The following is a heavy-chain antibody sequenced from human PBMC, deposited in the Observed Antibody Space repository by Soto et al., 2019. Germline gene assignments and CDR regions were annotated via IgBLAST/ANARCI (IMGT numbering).Heavy chain of an antibody. J-gene: IGHJ4*02. Sequence: QVQLVQSGPEVKKPGASVRVSCMTSGYAFTSYGVNWVRQVPGQGLEWMGWIAPHSGRTTYLPKFQGRVTITADLSTNTAYMELTSLSSDDTGIYFCARAATGSYHSAYWGQGTVVTVSA. D-gene: IGHD3-10*01. CDR2: IAPHSGRT. V-gene: IGHV1-18*04. CDR3: ARAATGSYHSAY. CDR1: GYAFTSYG.